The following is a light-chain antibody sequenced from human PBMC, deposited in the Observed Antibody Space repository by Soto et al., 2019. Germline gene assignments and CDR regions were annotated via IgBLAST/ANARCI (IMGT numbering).Light chain of an antibody. V-gene: IGLV1-40*01. CDR1: SSNIGAGYD. Sequence: QSVLTQPPSVSGAPGQRVTISCTGSSSNIGAGYDVHWYQQLPGTAPKLLIYGNSNRPSGVPDRFSGSKSGTSASLAITGLQAEDEADYYCQSYDSSHVVFGGGTKLNVL. J-gene: IGLJ2*01. CDR3: QSYDSSHVV. CDR2: GNS.